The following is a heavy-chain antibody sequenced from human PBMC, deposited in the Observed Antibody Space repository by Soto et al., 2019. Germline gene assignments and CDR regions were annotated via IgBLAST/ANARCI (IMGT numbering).Heavy chain of an antibody. Sequence: PVGSLRLSCAASGFTFSNYEINWVRQAPGKRMEWILHISSSADTISYADSVKRRFTVSRDNAKNSLSLQMNSLRAEHTAVYYCARVPAVYCPYYSYATDVWGQGTTVT. J-gene: IGHJ6*02. CDR3: ARVPAVYCPYYSYATDV. CDR2: ISSSADTI. D-gene: IGHD2-15*01. CDR1: GFTFSNYE. V-gene: IGHV3-48*03.